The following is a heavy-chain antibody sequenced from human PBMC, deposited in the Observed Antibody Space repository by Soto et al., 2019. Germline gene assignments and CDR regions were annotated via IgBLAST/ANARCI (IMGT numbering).Heavy chain of an antibody. CDR3: ARALVVVELFDY. CDR1: GGSISSYY. Sequence: SETLSLTCTVSGGSISSYYWSWIRQPPGKGLEWIWYIYYSGSTYSNPSLKSRVTISVDTSKNQFSLKLSSVTAADTAVYYCARALVVVELFDYWGQGTLVTVSS. CDR2: IYYSGST. V-gene: IGHV4-59*08. D-gene: IGHD2-15*01. J-gene: IGHJ4*02.